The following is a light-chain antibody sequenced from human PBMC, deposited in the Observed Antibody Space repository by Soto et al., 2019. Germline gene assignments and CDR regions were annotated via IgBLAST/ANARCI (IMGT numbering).Light chain of an antibody. CDR2: DVS. CDR1: SSDIGDSNY. V-gene: IGLV2-14*03. Sequence: VLTQPASVSGSPGQSITISCTGTSSDIGDSNYVSWYQQHPGKAPKLVIYDVSNRPSGVSNRSSGSKSANTASLTISGLQAEDEADYYCSSFRSSSTSYVFGTGTKVTVL. J-gene: IGLJ1*01. CDR3: SSFRSSSTSYV.